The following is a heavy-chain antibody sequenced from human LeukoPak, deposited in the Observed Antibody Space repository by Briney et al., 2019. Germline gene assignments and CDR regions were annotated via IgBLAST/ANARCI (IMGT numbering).Heavy chain of an antibody. D-gene: IGHD2/OR15-2a*01. J-gene: IGHJ4*02. V-gene: IGHV4-59*08. CDR1: GCSISSYY. CDR2: ISDIGSI. CDR3: AGHHPRNTVDF. Sequence: SETLSLTCTVAGCSISSYYWSLIRQPPGKGLEWIAYISDIGSINYNPSLKSRVTISLDTSKNQFSLKLSSVTAADTAVYYCAGHHPRNTVDFWGQGTLVTVSS.